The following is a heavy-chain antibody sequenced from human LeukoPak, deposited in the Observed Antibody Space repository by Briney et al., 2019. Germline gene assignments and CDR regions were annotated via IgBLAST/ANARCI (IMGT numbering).Heavy chain of an antibody. CDR2: IYYTGIT. CDR1: GGSISTHC. D-gene: IGHD6-13*01. Sequence: PSETLSLTCTVSGGSISTHCWNWIRQPPGKGLEWIGYIYYTGITNFNPSLKSRVTISVDTSNNQFSLKLTSVTAADTAAYYCARRNVRQQLDLDAFDIWGQGTMVTVSS. J-gene: IGHJ3*02. CDR3: ARRNVRQQLDLDAFDI. V-gene: IGHV4-59*08.